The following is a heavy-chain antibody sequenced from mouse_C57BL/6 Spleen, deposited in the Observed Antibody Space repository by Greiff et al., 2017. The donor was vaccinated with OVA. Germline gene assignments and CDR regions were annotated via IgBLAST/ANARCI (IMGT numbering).Heavy chain of an antibody. CDR1: GYAFSSYW. V-gene: IGHV1-80*01. Sequence: QVQLQQSGAELVKPGASVKISCKASGYAFSSYWMNWVKQRPGKGLEWIGQIYPGDGDTNYNGKFKGKATLTADKSSSTAYMQLSSLTSEDSAVYFCYYDYDRGYGMDYWGQGTSVTVSS. D-gene: IGHD2-4*01. CDR3: YYDYDRGYGMDY. J-gene: IGHJ4*01. CDR2: IYPGDGDT.